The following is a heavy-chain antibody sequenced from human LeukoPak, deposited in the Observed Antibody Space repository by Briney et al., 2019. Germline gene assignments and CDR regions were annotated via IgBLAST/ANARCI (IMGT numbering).Heavy chain of an antibody. CDR3: ARFPYYFDY. CDR1: GFTFSFYS. V-gene: IGHV3-21*05. Sequence: GGSLRLSCAASGFTFSFYSLTWVRQAPGKGLEWVSYISSSSGDIYYADSVKGRFTISRDNAKNSLYLQMNSLRAEDTAVYYCARFPYYFDYWARESWSPSPQ. CDR2: ISSSSGDI. J-gene: IGHJ4*02.